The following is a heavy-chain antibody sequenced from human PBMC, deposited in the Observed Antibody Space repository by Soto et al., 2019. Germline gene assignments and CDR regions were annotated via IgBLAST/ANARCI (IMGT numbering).Heavy chain of an antibody. D-gene: IGHD3-10*01. Sequence: QGQLVQSGAEVKKPGSSVKVSCTASEGTFSAYTINWVRQAPGQRLEWMARIISKHGTATYAEKFQGRAATTAGRSTNTAYLELSSLRSDDTAVYYCARHVLLPTSNFYYIDVWGKGTTVTVSS. J-gene: IGHJ6*03. CDR2: IISKHGTA. V-gene: IGHV1-69*08. CDR3: ARHVLLPTSNFYYIDV. CDR1: EGTFSAYT.